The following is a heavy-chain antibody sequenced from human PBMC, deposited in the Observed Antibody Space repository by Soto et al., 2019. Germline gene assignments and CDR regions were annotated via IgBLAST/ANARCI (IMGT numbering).Heavy chain of an antibody. CDR2: IYYSGST. D-gene: IGHD2-21*02. CDR3: ARVCGGDCHYGMDV. Sequence: QVQLQESGPGLVKPSQTLSLTCTVSGGSISSGGYYWSWIRQHPGKGLEWIGYIYYSGSTYYNPSLTSRVIIAVDTSKNQFSLKLSSVTAADTAVYYCARVCGGDCHYGMDVWGQGTTVTVSS. J-gene: IGHJ6*02. V-gene: IGHV4-31*03. CDR1: GGSISSGGYY.